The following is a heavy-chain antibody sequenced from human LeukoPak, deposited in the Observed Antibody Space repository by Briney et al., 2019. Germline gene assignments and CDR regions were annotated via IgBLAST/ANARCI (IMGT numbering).Heavy chain of an antibody. CDR1: GCTFSSYS. D-gene: IGHD3-10*01. CDR2: INSSSSNT. J-gene: IGHJ5*02. V-gene: IGHV3-21*01. Sequence: SWGSLRLSCAASGCTFSSYSRNWVRQAPGKGLEWVSSINSSSSNTYNAHSQKGRFIIAGDNAKTSLYMQMNSLRAEDTAVSYCARIRMVRGVIITSNWFDPWGQGTLVTVSS. CDR3: ARIRMVRGVIITSNWFDP.